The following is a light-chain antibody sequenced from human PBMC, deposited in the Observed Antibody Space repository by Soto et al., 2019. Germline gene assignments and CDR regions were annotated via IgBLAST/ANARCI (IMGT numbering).Light chain of an antibody. Sequence: QSVLTQPPSASGSPGQSVTISCTGTSSEIGGYNYVSWYQQHPGKAPKLMIYEVSKRPSGVPDLLSGSKSCNTASLTFSGLQAEDEADYYCSSYAGSNNYVFGSGTKVTVL. J-gene: IGLJ1*01. CDR1: SSEIGGYNY. V-gene: IGLV2-8*01. CDR2: EVS. CDR3: SSYAGSNNYV.